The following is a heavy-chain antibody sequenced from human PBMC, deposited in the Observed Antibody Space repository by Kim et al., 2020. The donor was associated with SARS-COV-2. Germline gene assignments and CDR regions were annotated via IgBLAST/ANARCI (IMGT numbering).Heavy chain of an antibody. J-gene: IGHJ3*02. CDR3: AKCYGTTIFEVVIIPYDAFDI. V-gene: IGHV3-23*01. D-gene: IGHD3-3*01. CDR2: ISGSGGST. Sequence: GGSLRLSCAASGFTFSSYAMSWVRQAPGKGLEWVSAISGSGGSTYYADSVKGRFTISRDNSKNTLYLQMNSLRAEDTAVYYCAKCYGTTIFEVVIIPYDAFDIWGQGTMVTVSS. CDR1: GFTFSSYA.